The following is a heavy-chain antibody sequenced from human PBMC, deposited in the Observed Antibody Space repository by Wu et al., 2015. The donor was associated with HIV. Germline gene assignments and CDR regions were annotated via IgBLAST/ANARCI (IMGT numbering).Heavy chain of an antibody. V-gene: IGHV1-46*01. CDR2: INPSGGST. CDR3: AREGVDAFDP. D-gene: IGHD5-12*01. Sequence: QAQLLHSGAEVKKPGASVRISCKASGYTFTKYYVHWVRQAPGQGFEWMGIINPSGGSTTYAQRFSDRVTMTSDSSTSTGYMELRSLRSDDTAVYYCAREGVDAFDPWGQGTVVTVSS. J-gene: IGHJ5*02. CDR1: GYTFTKYY.